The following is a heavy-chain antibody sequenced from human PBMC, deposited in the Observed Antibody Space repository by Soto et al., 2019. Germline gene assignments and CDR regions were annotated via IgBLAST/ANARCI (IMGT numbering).Heavy chain of an antibody. Sequence: QVQLVQSGYEVKEPGASVTVSCKASVYTFNNYGITWVRQAPGQGLEWIGWISAYNGNANYAQKFQGRVTLTRDTSTSTAYLELRSLRSDDTAVYYCARGTRRFGELFDAFDIWGQGTMVPVSS. CDR3: ARGTRRFGELFDAFDI. V-gene: IGHV1-18*01. CDR2: ISAYNGNA. CDR1: VYTFNNYG. J-gene: IGHJ3*02. D-gene: IGHD3-10*01.